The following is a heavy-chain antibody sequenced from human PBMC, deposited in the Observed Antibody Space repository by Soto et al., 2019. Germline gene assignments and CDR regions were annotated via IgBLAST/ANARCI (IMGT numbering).Heavy chain of an antibody. CDR2: ISTYNGNT. Sequence: GASVKVSFKASGHTFTSSGFNWVRQAPGQGPEWMGWISTYNGNTKYAQKFQGRVTMTTDTSTSTAYMELRSLRSDDTAVYYCARDPCKWDICPFDYWGQGTLVTVSS. D-gene: IGHD1-26*01. J-gene: IGHJ4*02. CDR3: ARDPCKWDICPFDY. CDR1: GHTFTSSG. V-gene: IGHV1-18*04.